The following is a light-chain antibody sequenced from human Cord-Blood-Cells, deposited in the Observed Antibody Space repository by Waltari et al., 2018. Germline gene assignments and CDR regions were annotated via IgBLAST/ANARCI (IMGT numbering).Light chain of an antibody. CDR2: GAS. V-gene: IGKV3-20*01. CDR1: QRVSSSY. CDR3: QQDGSSTYT. J-gene: IGKJ2*01. Sequence: EIELTQYPGTLSLSLGERATLSCRASQRVSSSYLACDDQKPGKYPRLLIYGASSRTTGMPDRFSGSGSGTDIDLAISRLGPVDSAVYYCQQDGSSTYTVGHGTKLEIK.